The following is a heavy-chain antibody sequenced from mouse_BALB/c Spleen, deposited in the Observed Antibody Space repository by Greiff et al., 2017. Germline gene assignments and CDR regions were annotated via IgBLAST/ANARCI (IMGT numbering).Heavy chain of an antibody. D-gene: IGHD1-1*01. Sequence: QVHVKQSGAELARPGASVKLSCKASGYTFTSYWMQWVKQRPGQGLEWIGAIYPGDGDTRYTQKFKGKATLTADKSSSTAYMQLSSLASEDSAVYYCARDLDYYGSSSFDYWGQGTTLTVSS. J-gene: IGHJ2*01. V-gene: IGHV1-87*01. CDR2: IYPGDGDT. CDR3: ARDLDYYGSSSFDY. CDR1: GYTFTSYW.